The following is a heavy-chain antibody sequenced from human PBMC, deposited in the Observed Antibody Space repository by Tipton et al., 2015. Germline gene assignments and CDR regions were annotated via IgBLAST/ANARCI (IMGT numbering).Heavy chain of an antibody. V-gene: IGHV3-7*01. CDR1: GATFSRTW. D-gene: IGHD3-16*01. CDR3: ARWGVDYGMDV. J-gene: IGHJ6*02. Sequence: SGATFSRTWMGWVRQAPGKGLEWVGNIREDGSEKYYGDSVKGRFTISSDKAKNSVYLQLNSLRAEDTAVYYCARWGVDYGMDVWGQGTTVTVSS. CDR2: IREDGSEK.